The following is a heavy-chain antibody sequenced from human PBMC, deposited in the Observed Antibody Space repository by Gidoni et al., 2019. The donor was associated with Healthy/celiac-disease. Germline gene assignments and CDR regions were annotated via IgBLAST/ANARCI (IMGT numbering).Heavy chain of an antibody. CDR2: IIPIFGTA. V-gene: IGHV1-69*01. CDR1: GGTFSSYA. CDR3: ARAPGEYCSSTSCQVLEYFQH. Sequence: QVQLVQSGAEVKKPGSSVKVSCKASGGTFSSYAISWVRQAPGQGLEWMGGIIPIFGTANYAQKFQGRVTITADESTSTAYMELSSLRSEDTAVYYCARAPGEYCSSTSCQVLEYFQHWGQGTLVTVSS. J-gene: IGHJ1*01. D-gene: IGHD2-2*01.